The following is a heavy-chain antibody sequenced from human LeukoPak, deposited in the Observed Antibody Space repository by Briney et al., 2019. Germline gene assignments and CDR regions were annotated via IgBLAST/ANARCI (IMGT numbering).Heavy chain of an antibody. D-gene: IGHD6-19*01. V-gene: IGHV4-61*02. CDR2: IYTSGST. J-gene: IGHJ5*02. CDR1: GGSINSGDYY. CDR3: ARATGDSSGWYPSGFDP. Sequence: SETLSLTCTVSGGSINSGDYYWSWIRQPAGKGLEWIGRIYTSGSTNYNPSLKSRVTMSVDTSKNQFSLKLSSVTAADTAVYYCARATGDSSGWYPSGFDPWGQGTLVTVSS.